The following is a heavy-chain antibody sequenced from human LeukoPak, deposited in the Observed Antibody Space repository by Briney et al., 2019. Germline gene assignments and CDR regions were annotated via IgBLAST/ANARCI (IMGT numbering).Heavy chain of an antibody. CDR2: MNIDGSEK. V-gene: IGHV3-7*01. J-gene: IGHJ4*02. Sequence: PGGSLRLSCAASGFTFSSFWMGWVRQTPGKRLEWVANMNIDGSEKYYADSVKGRFSISRDNARNSVYLQMNSLRVDDTAVYYCARDPVEWELQLDYWGQGTLVTVSS. D-gene: IGHD1-26*01. CDR1: GFTFSSFW. CDR3: ARDPVEWELQLDY.